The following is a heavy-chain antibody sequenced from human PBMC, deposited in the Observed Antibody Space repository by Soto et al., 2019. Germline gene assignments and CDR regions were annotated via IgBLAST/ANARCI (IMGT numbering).Heavy chain of an antibody. CDR2: IWHDGKNK. CDR1: GFTFSNFG. V-gene: IGHV3-33*01. D-gene: IGHD1-1*01. J-gene: IGHJ4*02. CDR3: ASDPWRAEAIAY. Sequence: QVQVVESGGGVVQPGTSLRLSCAASGFTFSNFGMHWVRQAPGKGLEWVAVIWHDGKNKYYADSVEGRFTISRDNSKNTLNLQVNSLSAEDQSVYHCASDPWRAEAIAYWSQGTLVMVSS.